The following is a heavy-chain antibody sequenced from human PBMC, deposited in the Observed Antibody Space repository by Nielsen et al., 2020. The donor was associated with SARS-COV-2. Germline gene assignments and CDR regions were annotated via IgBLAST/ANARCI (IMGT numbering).Heavy chain of an antibody. D-gene: IGHD3-16*01. CDR3: ARQSWGRGMDV. V-gene: IGHV1-46*01. J-gene: IGHJ6*02. Sequence: ASVKVSCKASGYTFTSYYMHWVRQAPGQGLEWMGIINPSGGSTSYAQKFQGRVTMTRDTSTSTAYMELSSLRSEDTAVYYCARQSWGRGMDVWGQGTTVTVSS. CDR2: INPSGGST. CDR1: GYTFTSYY.